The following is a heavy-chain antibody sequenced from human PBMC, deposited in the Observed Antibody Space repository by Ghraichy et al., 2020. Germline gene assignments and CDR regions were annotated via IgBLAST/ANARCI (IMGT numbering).Heavy chain of an antibody. V-gene: IGHV3-48*02. D-gene: IGHD3-10*01. CDR3: ARGRFGEFDY. Sequence: GGSLRLSCAASGFSFSSYSMNWVRQAPGKGLDWVSYITSSSGTIYYADSVKGRFTISRDNAKNSLYLQMNSLRDEDTAVYYCARGRFGEFDYWGQGTLVTVSS. CDR1: GFSFSSYS. J-gene: IGHJ4*02. CDR2: ITSSSGTI.